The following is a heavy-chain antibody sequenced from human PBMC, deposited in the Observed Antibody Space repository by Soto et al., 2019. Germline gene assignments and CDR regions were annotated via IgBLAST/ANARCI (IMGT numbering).Heavy chain of an antibody. J-gene: IGHJ4*02. D-gene: IGHD3-16*01. CDR2: IDSRTTTI. CDR3: ARQTWDYHSSNFDY. V-gene: IGHV3-48*02. Sequence: PGGSLRLSCAASGFTFSIYYMNWVRQAPGKGLEWVSYIDSRTTTIYYADSVRGRFTISRDNARNSLYLQMNSLRDEDTAVYYCARQTWDYHSSNFDYWGLGTLVTVSS. CDR1: GFTFSIYY.